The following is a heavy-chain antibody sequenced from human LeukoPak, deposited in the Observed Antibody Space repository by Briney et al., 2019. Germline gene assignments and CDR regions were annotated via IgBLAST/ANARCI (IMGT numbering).Heavy chain of an antibody. CDR2: IYYSGGT. CDR3: ARKSTVASYYQD. J-gene: IGHJ4*02. CDR1: GCSISSNNW. Sequence: SETLSLTCAVSGCSISSNNWWGWIRQPPGKGLEWIGYIYYSGGTYYNPSLKSRVTMSVDTSKNQFSLKLSSVTAVDTAVYYCARKSTVASYYQDWGQGALVTVSS. V-gene: IGHV4-28*01. D-gene: IGHD1-26*01.